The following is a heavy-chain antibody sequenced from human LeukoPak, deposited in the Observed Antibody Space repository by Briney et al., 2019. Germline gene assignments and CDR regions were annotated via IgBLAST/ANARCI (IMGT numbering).Heavy chain of an antibody. V-gene: IGHV1-8*01. CDR2: MDPNKGNT. D-gene: IGHD3-9*01. Sequence: ASVKVSCKASGYTLTSYDINWVRQASGQGLEWMGWMDPNKGNTGYAQKFRGRATMTRNSSINTAYLELSSLTSEDTAVYHCARGGSLTGYHGWFDPWGQGILVTVSS. CDR1: GYTLTSYD. CDR3: ARGGSLTGYHGWFDP. J-gene: IGHJ5*02.